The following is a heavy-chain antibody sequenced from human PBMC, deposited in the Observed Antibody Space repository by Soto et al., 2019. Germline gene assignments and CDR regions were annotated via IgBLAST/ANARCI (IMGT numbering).Heavy chain of an antibody. D-gene: IGHD3-3*01. J-gene: IGHJ4*02. V-gene: IGHV3-48*02. CDR1: GFTFSSYS. Sequence: HPGGSLRLSCAASGFTFSSYSMNWVRQAPGKGLEWVSYISSSSSTIYYADSVKGRFTISRDNAKNSLYLQMNSLRDEDTAVYYCARDGYDFWSGYYSYYFDYWGQGTLVTVSS. CDR3: ARDGYDFWSGYYSYYFDY. CDR2: ISSSSSTI.